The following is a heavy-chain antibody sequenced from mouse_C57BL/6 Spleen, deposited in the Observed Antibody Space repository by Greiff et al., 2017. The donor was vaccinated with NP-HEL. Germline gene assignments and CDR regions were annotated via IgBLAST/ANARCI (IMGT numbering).Heavy chain of an antibody. CDR3: TRGRESTMVTSRVPFFDY. CDR2: IDPETGGT. Sequence: SGAELVRPGASVTLSCKASGYTFTDYEMHWVKQTPVHGLEWIGAIDPETGGTAYNQKFKGKAILTADKSSSTAYMELRSLTSEDSAVYYCTRGRESTMVTSRVPFFDYWGQGTTLTVSS. J-gene: IGHJ2*01. V-gene: IGHV1-15*01. CDR1: GYTFTDYE. D-gene: IGHD2-2*01.